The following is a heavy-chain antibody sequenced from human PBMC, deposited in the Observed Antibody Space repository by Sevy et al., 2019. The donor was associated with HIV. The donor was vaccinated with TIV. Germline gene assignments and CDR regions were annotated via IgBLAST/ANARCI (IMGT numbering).Heavy chain of an antibody. CDR1: GYTFIMYG. D-gene: IGHD3-22*01. V-gene: IGHV1-18*01. J-gene: IGHJ5*02. CDR3: VRASHAYYYDSNHWFDP. Sequence: ASVKVSCKASGYTFIMYGISWVRQAPGQGLEWMGWISAYSGNTNYAQKFQGRVTMSTDTSTSTAYMELRSLRSDDTAVYYCVRASHAYYYDSNHWFDPWGQEPWSPSPQ. CDR2: ISAYSGNT.